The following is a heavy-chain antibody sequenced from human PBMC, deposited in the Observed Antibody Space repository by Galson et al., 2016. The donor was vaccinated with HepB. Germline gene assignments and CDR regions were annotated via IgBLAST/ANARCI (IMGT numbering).Heavy chain of an antibody. V-gene: IGHV3-48*02. CDR3: ARGGAYSSIWYAPEYREH. D-gene: IGHD6-13*01. Sequence: SLRLSCAASGFTFSSYSMNWVRQAPGKGLEWVSYISPRSDTIYYADSVKGRFTISRDNAENSLYLQMNSLRDEDTAVYYCARGGAYSSIWYAPEYREHWGQGTQVTVSS. CDR1: GFTFSSYS. CDR2: ISPRSDTI. J-gene: IGHJ1*01.